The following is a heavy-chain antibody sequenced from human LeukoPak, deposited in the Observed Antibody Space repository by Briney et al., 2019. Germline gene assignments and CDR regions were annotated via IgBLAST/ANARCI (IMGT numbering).Heavy chain of an antibody. Sequence: GGSLRLSCAASGFNFGTYAMTWVRQRPGKGLEWVSAISTSSVTTKYADPVKGRFIIFRDNSKNTLYLQMNSLRAEDTAIYYYAKDPNGDYIGAFDDWGQGTMVTVSS. CDR3: AKDPNGDYIGAFDD. D-gene: IGHD2-8*01. J-gene: IGHJ3*01. CDR2: ISTSSVTT. CDR1: GFNFGTYA. V-gene: IGHV3-23*01.